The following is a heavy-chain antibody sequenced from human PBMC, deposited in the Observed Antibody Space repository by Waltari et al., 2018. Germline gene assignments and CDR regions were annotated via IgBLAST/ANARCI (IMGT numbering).Heavy chain of an antibody. Sequence: QLQLQESGQGLGKPSETRTRTCTVSGGTNRSSSYDGGRIRQTPGKGLEWIGSIYYSGSTYYNPSLKSRVTISVDTSKNQFSLKLSSVTAADTAVYYCARSPESGSYEVYFDYWGQGTLVTVSS. V-gene: IGHV4-39*01. J-gene: IGHJ4*02. CDR2: IYYSGST. CDR3: ARSPESGSYEVYFDY. D-gene: IGHD1-26*01. CDR1: GGTNRSSSYD.